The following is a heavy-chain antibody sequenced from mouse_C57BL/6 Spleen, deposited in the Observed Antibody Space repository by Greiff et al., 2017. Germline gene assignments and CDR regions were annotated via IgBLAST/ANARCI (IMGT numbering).Heavy chain of an antibody. V-gene: IGHV1-9*01. J-gene: IGHJ2*01. CDR1: GYTFTGYW. CDR2: ILPGSGSN. Sequence: VQVVESGAELMKPGASVKLSCKATGYTFTGYWIEWVKQRPGHGLEWIGEILPGSGSNNYNEKFTGKATFTAAPPSNTAYMQLSSLPTEDSAIYYCARGSGTGYFDYWGQGTTLTVSS. D-gene: IGHD4-1*01. CDR3: ARGSGTGYFDY.